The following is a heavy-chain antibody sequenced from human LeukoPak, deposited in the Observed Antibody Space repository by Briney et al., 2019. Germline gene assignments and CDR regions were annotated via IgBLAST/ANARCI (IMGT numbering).Heavy chain of an antibody. J-gene: IGHJ3*02. CDR2: IKSKAKNYAT. Sequence: GGSLRLSCAASGFTFSGSEMHWVRQASGKGLEWIGRIKSKAKNYATAYDASVKGRFTMSRDDSKNTGYLQMTSLRSEDTAVYYCGRLAALVFLGEDAFDIWGQGTMVTVSS. CDR3: GRLAALVFLGEDAFDI. CDR1: GFTFSGSE. V-gene: IGHV3-73*01. D-gene: IGHD5-18*01.